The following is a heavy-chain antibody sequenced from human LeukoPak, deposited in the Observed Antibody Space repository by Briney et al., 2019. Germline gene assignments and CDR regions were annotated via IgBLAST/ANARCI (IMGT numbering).Heavy chain of an antibody. CDR2: IYSGGST. CDR1: GFTVSSNY. Sequence: PGGSLRLSCAASGFTVSSNYMSWVRQAPGKGLEWVSVIYSGGSTYYADSVKGQFTISRDNSKNTLYLQMNSLRAEDTAVYYCAREIIQLPGYDYWGQGTLVTVSS. CDR3: AREIIQLPGYDY. J-gene: IGHJ4*02. D-gene: IGHD5-18*01. V-gene: IGHV3-53*01.